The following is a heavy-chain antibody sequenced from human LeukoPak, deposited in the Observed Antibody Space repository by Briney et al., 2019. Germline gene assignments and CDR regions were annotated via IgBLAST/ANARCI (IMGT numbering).Heavy chain of an antibody. J-gene: IGHJ4*02. V-gene: IGHV1-18*01. D-gene: IGHD7-27*01. Sequence: PEASVKVSCKASGYTFISYRISWVRQAPGRGPEWMGWISPYNGNTNYAQKFQGRVTMTTDTSTSTASMDLRTLGSDDTAVYYCARDAQTWGSFLYFDYWGQGTPVTVSS. CDR2: ISPYNGNT. CDR3: ARDAQTWGSFLYFDY. CDR1: GYTFISYR.